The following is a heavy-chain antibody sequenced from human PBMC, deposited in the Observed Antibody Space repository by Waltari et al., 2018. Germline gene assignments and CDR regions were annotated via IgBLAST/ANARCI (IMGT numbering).Heavy chain of an antibody. Sequence: QVQLQQWGAGLLKPSETLSLTCAVYGGSFSGYSWSLIRQPPGKGLEWIGEINHSGSTNYNPSLKSRVTISLDTSKNQFSLKLSSVTAADTAVYYCAGRRSSSALFYSYYYMDVWGKGTTVTISS. J-gene: IGHJ6*03. CDR3: AGRRSSSALFYSYYYMDV. CDR2: INHSGST. V-gene: IGHV4-34*01. CDR1: GGSFSGYS. D-gene: IGHD6-6*01.